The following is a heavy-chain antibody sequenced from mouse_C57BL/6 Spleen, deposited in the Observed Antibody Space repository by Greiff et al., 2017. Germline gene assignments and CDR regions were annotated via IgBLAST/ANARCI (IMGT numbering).Heavy chain of an antibody. CDR2: ISYDGSN. CDR3: ATMVTTGVDY. V-gene: IGHV3-6*01. CDR1: GYSITSGYY. J-gene: IGHJ2*01. Sequence: EVKLVESGPGLVKPSQSLSLTCSVTGYSITSGYYWNWIRQFPGNKLEWMGYISYDGSNNYNPSLKNRISITRDTSKNQFFLKLNSVTTEDTATYYCATMVTTGVDYWGQGTTLTVSA. D-gene: IGHD2-2*01.